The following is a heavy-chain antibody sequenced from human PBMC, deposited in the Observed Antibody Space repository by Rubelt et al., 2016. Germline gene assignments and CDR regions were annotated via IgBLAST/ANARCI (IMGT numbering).Heavy chain of an antibody. Sequence: QVQLQESGPGLVKPSETLSLTCTVSGYSISSGYYWGWIRQPPGKGLEWIGSIYHSGSTYYNPSLKIGLPISVDTSKNQFSLKLSSVTAAETAVYYCARRTDYYDSSGYYYDAFDIWGQGTMVTVSS. V-gene: IGHV4-38-2*02. J-gene: IGHJ3*02. CDR2: IYHSGST. CDR3: ARRTDYYDSSGYYYDAFDI. D-gene: IGHD3-22*01. CDR1: GYSISSGYY.